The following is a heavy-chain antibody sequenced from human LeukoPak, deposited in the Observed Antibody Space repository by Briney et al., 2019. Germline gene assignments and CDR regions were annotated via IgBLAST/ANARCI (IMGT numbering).Heavy chain of an antibody. CDR3: ARENSGSYFVDY. V-gene: IGHV3-64*01. CDR2: ITSNGGST. D-gene: IGHD3-10*01. CDR1: GCIFYSYA. J-gene: IGHJ4*02. Sequence: GGSLRLSCAASGCIFYSYAMHWVRQAPGRGLEYVSAITSNGGSTFYANSVKGRFTISRDNSKNTLYLQMNSLRAEDTAVYYCARENSGSYFVDYWGQGTLVTVSS.